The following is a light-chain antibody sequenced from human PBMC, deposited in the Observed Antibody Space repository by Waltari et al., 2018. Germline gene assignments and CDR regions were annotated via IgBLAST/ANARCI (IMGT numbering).Light chain of an antibody. CDR1: SRDIWHVYF. CDR3: CSYAGDSTWV. J-gene: IGLJ3*02. V-gene: IGLV2-23*02. Sequence: QSALPQPASVSGSPGQSITTSCTGTSRDIWHVYFCSWSQQYPGKAPKSIIYEVTKRPSGVSHRFSGSKSGNTASLTISGLQAEDEAHYYCCSYAGDSTWVFGGGTKLTVL. CDR2: EVT.